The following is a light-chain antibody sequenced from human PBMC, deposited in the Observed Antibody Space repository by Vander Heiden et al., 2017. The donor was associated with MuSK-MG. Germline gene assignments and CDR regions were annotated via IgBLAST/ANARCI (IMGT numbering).Light chain of an antibody. CDR1: QGISSY. V-gene: IGKV1-8*01. CDR2: AAS. J-gene: IGKJ5*01. CDR3: QQDDSYPIT. Sequence: AIRMTQSPSSFSASTGDRVTITCRASQGISSYLAWYQQKPGKAPKLLIYAASTLQSGVPSRFSGSASGTDFTLTISCLQSEDFATYYCQQDDSYPITFGQGTLLEIK.